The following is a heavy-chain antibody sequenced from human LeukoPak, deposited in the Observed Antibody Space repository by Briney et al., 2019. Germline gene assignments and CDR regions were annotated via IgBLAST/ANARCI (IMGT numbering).Heavy chain of an antibody. Sequence: ASVKVSCKASGYTFTGYYMHWVRQAPGQGLEWMGWINPSSGGTNYAQKFQGRVTITRDTSISTAYMELSRLRSDDTAVYYCARAGYSSSWNDYWGQGTLVTVSS. V-gene: IGHV1-2*02. CDR2: INPSSGGT. CDR3: ARAGYSSSWNDY. CDR1: GYTFTGYY. J-gene: IGHJ4*02. D-gene: IGHD6-13*01.